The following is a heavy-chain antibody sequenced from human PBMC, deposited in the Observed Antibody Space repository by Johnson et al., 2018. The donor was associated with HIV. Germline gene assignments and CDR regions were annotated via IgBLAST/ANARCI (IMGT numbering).Heavy chain of an antibody. J-gene: IGHJ3*01. CDR2: IRYDGSDK. Sequence: QMLLVESGGGLVQPGGSLRLSCSASGFTFSTFGMHWVRQAPGKGLEWVAFIRYDGSDKYYGDSVKGRFTISRDNSKNTLYLQMNSLRAEDTAVYYCARGLRDSSGHPFAFDFWGHGTMVTVSS. CDR1: GFTFSTFG. D-gene: IGHD3-22*01. V-gene: IGHV3-30*02. CDR3: ARGLRDSSGHPFAFDF.